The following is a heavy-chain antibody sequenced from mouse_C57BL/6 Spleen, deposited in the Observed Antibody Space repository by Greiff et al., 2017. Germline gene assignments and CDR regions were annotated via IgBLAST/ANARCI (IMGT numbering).Heavy chain of an antibody. CDR1: GYSITSGYY. CDR2: ISYDGSN. Sequence: EVQLQESGPGLVKPSQSLSLTCSVTGYSITSGYYWNWIRQFPGNKLEWMGYISYDGSNNYNPSLKNRISITRDTSKNQFFLKLNSVTTEDTATYYCARAAAQATWFAYWGQGTLVTVSA. V-gene: IGHV3-6*01. CDR3: ARAAAQATWFAY. D-gene: IGHD3-2*02. J-gene: IGHJ3*01.